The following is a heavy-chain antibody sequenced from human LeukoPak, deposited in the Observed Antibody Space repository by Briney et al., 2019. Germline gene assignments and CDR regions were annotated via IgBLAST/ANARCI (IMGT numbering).Heavy chain of an antibody. J-gene: IGHJ3*02. CDR2: ISSSGDII. CDR1: GFTFSGCY. V-gene: IGHV3-11*04. CDR3: AKDLRDAFDI. Sequence: PGGSLRLSCAASGFTFSGCYMTWIRQAPGKGLEWVSYISSSGDIIYYADSVKGRFTISRDNSKNTLYLQMNSLRAEDTAVYYCAKDLRDAFDIWGQGTMVTVSS.